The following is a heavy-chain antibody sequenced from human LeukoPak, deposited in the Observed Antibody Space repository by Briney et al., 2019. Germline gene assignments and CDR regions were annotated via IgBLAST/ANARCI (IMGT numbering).Heavy chain of an antibody. Sequence: TGGSLTLSCAASGFTSSRYWMSWVRQAPGKGLEWVANIEQDGSEKYYVDSVKGRFTISRDNAKNSLYLQMNSLRAEDTAVYYCARDRGSSGWYEFDYWGQGTLVTVSS. CDR3: ARDRGSSGWYEFDY. CDR1: GFTSSRYW. V-gene: IGHV3-7*03. J-gene: IGHJ4*02. D-gene: IGHD6-19*01. CDR2: IEQDGSEK.